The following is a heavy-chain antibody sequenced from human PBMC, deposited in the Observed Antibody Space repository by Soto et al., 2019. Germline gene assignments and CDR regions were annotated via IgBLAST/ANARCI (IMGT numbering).Heavy chain of an antibody. CDR2: ISSSSTYT. J-gene: IGHJ4*02. Sequence: GGSLRLSCAASGFTFSDYYINWIRQAPGKGLEWVSYISSSSTYTNYADSVKGRFTISRDNAKNSLYLQMNSLRAEDTAVYYCGSTGVMAGDYFDYWGQGTPVTVSS. D-gene: IGHD3-16*01. V-gene: IGHV3-11*06. CDR1: GFTFSDYY. CDR3: GSTGVMAGDYFDY.